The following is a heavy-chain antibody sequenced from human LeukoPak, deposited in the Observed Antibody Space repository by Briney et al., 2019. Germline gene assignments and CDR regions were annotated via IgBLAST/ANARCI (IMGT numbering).Heavy chain of an antibody. CDR3: ARDGQHLGYYYYYYYMDV. V-gene: IGHV3-7*01. CDR1: GFTFSSYW. Sequence: GGSLRLSCAASGFTFSSYWMSWVRQAPGEGLEWVANIKQDGSEKYYVDSVKGRFTISRDNAKNSLYLQMNSLRAEDTAVYYCARDGQHLGYYYYYYYMDVWGKGTTVTVSS. J-gene: IGHJ6*03. CDR2: IKQDGSEK. D-gene: IGHD6-13*01.